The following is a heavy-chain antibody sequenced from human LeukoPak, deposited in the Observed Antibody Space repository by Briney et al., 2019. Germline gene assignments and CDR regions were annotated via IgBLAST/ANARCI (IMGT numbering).Heavy chain of an antibody. CDR2: IYTSGST. CDR1: GNSISSGDYY. V-gene: IGHV4-61*02. J-gene: IGHJ4*02. CDR3: ARGGGQQLTHGLFKDY. D-gene: IGHD6-13*01. Sequence: SETLSLTCTVSGNSISSGDYYWSWIRQPAGKRLEWIGRIYTSGSTTYNPSLKSRVTISGDTSENQFSLKLSSVTAADTAVYYCARGGGQQLTHGLFKDYWGQGTLVTVSS.